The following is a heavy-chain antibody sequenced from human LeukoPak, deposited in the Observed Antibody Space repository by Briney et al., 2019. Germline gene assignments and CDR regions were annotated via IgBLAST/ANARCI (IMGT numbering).Heavy chain of an antibody. CDR1: GGTFSSYA. CDR2: IIPILDIA. J-gene: IGHJ4*02. D-gene: IGHD4-23*01. CDR3: ARTTVVTTNFDY. Sequence: SVKVSCKASGGTFSSYAISWVRQAPGQGLEWMGRIIPILDIANYAQKFQGRVTITADKSTSTAYMELSSLRSEDTAVYYCARTTVVTTNFDYWGQGTLVTVSS. V-gene: IGHV1-69*04.